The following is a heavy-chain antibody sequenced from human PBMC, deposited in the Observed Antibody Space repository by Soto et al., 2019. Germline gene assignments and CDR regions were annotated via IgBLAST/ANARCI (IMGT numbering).Heavy chain of an antibody. Sequence: GESLKISCKGSEYRFTSYWIGWVRQMPGKGLELMGIIYPGDSDTRYSPSFQGQVTISADKSISTAYLQWSSLKASDTAMYYCAGGGVRGVITRTRDYYGMDVWGQGTTVTVSS. CDR1: EYRFTSYW. CDR3: AGGGVRGVITRTRDYYGMDV. D-gene: IGHD3-10*01. CDR2: IYPGDSDT. J-gene: IGHJ6*02. V-gene: IGHV5-51*01.